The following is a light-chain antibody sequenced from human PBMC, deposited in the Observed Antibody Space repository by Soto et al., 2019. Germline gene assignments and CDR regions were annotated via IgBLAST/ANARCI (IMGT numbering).Light chain of an antibody. CDR2: ELN. CDR1: SSDVGGYYY. J-gene: IGLJ3*02. CDR3: SSYSSMSTWV. Sequence: QSALTQPASVSGAPGQSITISCTGTSSDVGGYYYASWYQQHPGTAPKLMIYELNNRPSGVSNRFSGSKSGNTASLTIPGHQAEDAADYYCSSYSSMSTWVFGGGTKVTVL. V-gene: IGLV2-14*01.